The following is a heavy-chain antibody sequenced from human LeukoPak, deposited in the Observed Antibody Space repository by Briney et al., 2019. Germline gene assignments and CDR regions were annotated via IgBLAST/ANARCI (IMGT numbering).Heavy chain of an antibody. Sequence: PSETLSLTCTVSGDSISDDFYTWMRQPAGKGLEWIGRIHSGGTTNYNPSLMSRVTLSIDKSKKHISLRLTSVTAADTALYYCARDNGSGYTKGYEHYYYYLDVWGKGTTVTVSS. CDR3: ARDNGSGYTKGYEHYYYYLDV. J-gene: IGHJ6*03. D-gene: IGHD3-3*02. CDR1: GDSISDDF. CDR2: IHSGGTT. V-gene: IGHV4-4*07.